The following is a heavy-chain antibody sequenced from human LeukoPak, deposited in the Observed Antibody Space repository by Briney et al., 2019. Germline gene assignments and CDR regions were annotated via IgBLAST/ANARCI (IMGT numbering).Heavy chain of an antibody. CDR1: GDSSSGGGYC. V-gene: IGHV4-30-2*01. CDR2: IYHSGST. CDR3: ARETATVTTGPRTDV. D-gene: IGHD4-17*01. J-gene: IGHJ6*04. Sequence: ASQTLSLTSAVSGDSSSGGGYCCSWIRQPPGKGLEWIGYIYHSGSTYYNPSLKSRVTISVDRSKNQFSLKLSSVTAADTAVYYCARETATVTTGPRTDVWGKGTTVTVSS.